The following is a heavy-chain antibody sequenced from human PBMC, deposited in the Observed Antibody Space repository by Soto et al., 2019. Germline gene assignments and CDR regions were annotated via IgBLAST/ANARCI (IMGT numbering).Heavy chain of an antibody. D-gene: IGHD3-9*01. J-gene: IGHJ4*02. V-gene: IGHV1-2*07. CDR2: ISPQSGGT. Sequence: QVPLAQSGAEVKKPGASVKISCEASGYTFINYYMHWVRQAPGQGFEWMGRISPQSGGTNYAHKFQGRVSLTSDTYLKTAYREARSLMSEDRAVYDCARPPDYISDWYYFNRWGQVTKVTVYS. CDR3: ARPPDYISDWYYFNR. CDR1: GYTFINYY.